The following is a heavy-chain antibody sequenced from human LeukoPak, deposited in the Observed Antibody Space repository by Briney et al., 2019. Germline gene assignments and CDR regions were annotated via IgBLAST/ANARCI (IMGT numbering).Heavy chain of an antibody. V-gene: IGHV4-39*01. CDR3: ARQVCSSISCYVDY. D-gene: IGHD2-2*01. CDR1: GGSISSSSYY. CDR2: IYYSGST. J-gene: IGHJ4*02. Sequence: PSETLSLTCTVSGGSISSSSYYWGWIRQPPGKGLEWIGSIYYSGSTYYNPSLKSRVTISVDTSKNQFSLKLSSVTAADTAVYYCARQVCSSISCYVDYWGQRTLVTVSS.